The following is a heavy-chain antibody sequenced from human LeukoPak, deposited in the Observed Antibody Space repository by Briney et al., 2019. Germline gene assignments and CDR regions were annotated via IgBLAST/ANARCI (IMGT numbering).Heavy chain of an antibody. D-gene: IGHD6-19*01. J-gene: IGHJ5*01. CDR3: ARDRDWYSFDS. CDR1: GFTFSSYG. CDR2: ISYDGSNK. V-gene: IGHV3-30*03. Sequence: PGGSLRLSCAASGFTFSSYGMHWVRQAPGKGLEWVAVISYDGSNKYYADSVKGRFTISRDNSKSTLYLQMNSLRAEDTAVYYCARDRDWYSFDSWGQGTLVTVSS.